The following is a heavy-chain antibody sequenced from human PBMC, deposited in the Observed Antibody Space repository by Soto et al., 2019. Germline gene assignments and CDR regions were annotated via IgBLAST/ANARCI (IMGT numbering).Heavy chain of an antibody. V-gene: IGHV4-34*01. Sequence: SETVSLTCAFYCGSFIGYFWSWIRQPPGKGPEWVGEVNDGGRVNQNPSLKSRLTTSVDTSKNQFSLKLKSVTAADTAIYYCARGVAMLVAFQGDAPDSYYFDSWGQGTLVTVSS. D-gene: IGHD5-18*01. J-gene: IGHJ4*02. CDR1: CGSFIGYF. CDR3: ARGVAMLVAFQGDAPDSYYFDS. CDR2: VNDGGRV.